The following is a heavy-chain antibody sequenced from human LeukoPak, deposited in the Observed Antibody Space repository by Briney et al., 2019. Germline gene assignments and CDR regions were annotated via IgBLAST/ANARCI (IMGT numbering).Heavy chain of an antibody. CDR3: ARGVSGWYFL. CDR1: GYTFTSYG. CDR2: ISAYNGNT. D-gene: IGHD6-19*01. J-gene: IGHJ4*02. V-gene: IGHV1-18*04. Sequence: ATVNISCRASGYTFTSYGISWVRQAPGQGLEWMGWISAYNGNTNYAQKLQGRVTMTTDTSTSTAYMELRSLRSDDTAVYYCARGVSGWYFLWGQGTLVTVSS.